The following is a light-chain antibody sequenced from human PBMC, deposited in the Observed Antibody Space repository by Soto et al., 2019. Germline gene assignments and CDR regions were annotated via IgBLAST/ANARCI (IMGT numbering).Light chain of an antibody. V-gene: IGLV4-69*01. CDR1: SGHSSYA. J-gene: IGLJ1*01. CDR3: QTWGTGIHV. CDR2: LNSDGSH. Sequence: QPVLTQSPSXXXXXXXXXXLTCTLSSGHSSYAIAWHQQQPEKGPRYLMKLNSDGSHSKGDGIPDRFSGSSSGAERYLIISSLQSEDEADYYCQTWGTGIHVFGTGTKLTVL.